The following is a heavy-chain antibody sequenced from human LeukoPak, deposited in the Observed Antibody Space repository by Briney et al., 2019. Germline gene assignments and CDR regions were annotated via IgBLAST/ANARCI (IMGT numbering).Heavy chain of an antibody. CDR3: ARDRDGNIVGATYFQH. CDR2: ISYDGSNK. J-gene: IGHJ1*01. D-gene: IGHD1-26*01. CDR1: GFTFSSYA. Sequence: GGSLRLSCAASGFTFSSYAMHWVRQAPGKGLEWVAVISYDGSNKYYADSVKGRFTISRDNSKNTLYLQMNSLRAEDTAVYYCARDRDGNIVGATYFQHWGQGTLVTVSS. V-gene: IGHV3-30-3*01.